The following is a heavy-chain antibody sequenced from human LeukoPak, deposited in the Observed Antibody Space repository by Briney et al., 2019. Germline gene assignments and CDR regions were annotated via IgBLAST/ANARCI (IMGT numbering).Heavy chain of an antibody. J-gene: IGHJ6*02. CDR3: ARVSGYDLYYYYGMDV. Sequence: GGSLRLSCAASGFTVSSNYMSWVRQAPGKGREWGSVIYSGGSTYYADSVKGRFTISRDNSKNTLYLQMNSLRAEDTAVYYCARVSGYDLYYYYGMDVWGQGTTVTVSS. CDR1: GFTVSSNY. D-gene: IGHD5-12*01. V-gene: IGHV3-66*01. CDR2: IYSGGST.